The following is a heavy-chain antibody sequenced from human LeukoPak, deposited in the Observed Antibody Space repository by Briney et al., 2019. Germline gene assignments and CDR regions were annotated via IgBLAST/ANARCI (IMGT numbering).Heavy chain of an antibody. CDR2: IFHSGSA. V-gene: IGHV4-4*02. J-gene: IGHJ6*02. CDR3: SGSMLRADMDV. CDR1: GGSISSSNW. D-gene: IGHD3-10*01. Sequence: QTSGTLSLTCTVSGGSISSSNWWNWVRQSPGKGLEWIGEIFHSGSANYNPSLKSRVTISVDRPKNQFSLKLRSVTAADTAVYYCSGSMLRADMDVWGQGTTVTVSS.